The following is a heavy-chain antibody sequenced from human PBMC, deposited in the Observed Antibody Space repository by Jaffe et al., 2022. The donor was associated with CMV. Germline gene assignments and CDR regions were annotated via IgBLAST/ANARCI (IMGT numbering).Heavy chain of an antibody. CDR1: GFTFSSHG. Sequence: QVQLVESGGGVVQPGRSLRLSCAASGFTFSSHGMHWVRQAPGKGLEWVAVIYSDGSNKYYVDSVKGRFTISRDNSKNTLYLQMNSLRAEDTAVYYCARDYSGSPGDNWGPGTLVTVSS. CDR2: IYSDGSNK. J-gene: IGHJ4*02. V-gene: IGHV3-33*01. CDR3: ARDYSGSPGDN. D-gene: IGHD3-10*01.